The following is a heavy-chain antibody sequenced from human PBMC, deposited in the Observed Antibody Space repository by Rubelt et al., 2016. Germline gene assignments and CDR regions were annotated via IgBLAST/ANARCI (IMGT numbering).Heavy chain of an antibody. CDR1: GGSISSYY. CDR2: VFYTGST. Sequence: QVQLQESGPGLVKPSETLSLTCTVSGGSISSYYWSWIRQPPGKALEWIGYVFYTGSTNYNPSLKSRVAISVDTSKNQFSLKLTSVTAADTAVYYCARSIRDGYKPFDYWGQGTLVTVSS. D-gene: IGHD5-24*01. CDR3: ARSIRDGYKPFDY. J-gene: IGHJ4*02. V-gene: IGHV4-59*01.